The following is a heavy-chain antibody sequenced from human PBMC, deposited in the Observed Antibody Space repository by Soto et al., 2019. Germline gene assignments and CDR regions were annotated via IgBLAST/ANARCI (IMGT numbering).Heavy chain of an antibody. CDR2: IYYSGST. J-gene: IGHJ4*02. Sequence: SGTLSLTCTVSHGSISISSYYCVWVRQRPGKGLEWIGSIYYSGSTYYNPSLKSRVTISVDTSKNHFSLKLSSVTAADTDVYYCARYMIAAASAYYFDYWGQGTLVTVSS. CDR3: ARYMIAAASAYYFDY. CDR1: HGSISISSYY. D-gene: IGHD6-13*01. V-gene: IGHV4-39*02.